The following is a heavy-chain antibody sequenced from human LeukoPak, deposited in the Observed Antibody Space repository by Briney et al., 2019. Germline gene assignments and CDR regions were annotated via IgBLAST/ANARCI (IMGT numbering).Heavy chain of an antibody. CDR1: GFTFSNYD. CDR3: ARDRPYDSSGYYPSGAFDI. J-gene: IGHJ3*02. Sequence: GGSLRLSCAASGFTFSNYDMHWVRQAPGKGLEWVAVIWYDGSNKYYADSVKGRFTISRDNSKNTLYLQMNSLRAEDTAVYYCARDRPYDSSGYYPSGAFDIWGQGTMVTVSS. CDR2: IWYDGSNK. V-gene: IGHV3-33*01. D-gene: IGHD3-22*01.